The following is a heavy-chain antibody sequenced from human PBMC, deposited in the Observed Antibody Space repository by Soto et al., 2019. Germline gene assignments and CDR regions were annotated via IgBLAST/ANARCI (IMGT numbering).Heavy chain of an antibody. D-gene: IGHD2-2*01. Sequence: SETLSLTCTVSGGSISSSSYYWGWIRQPPGKGLEWIGSIYYSGSTYYNPSLKSRVTISVDTSKNQFSLKLSSVTAADTAVYYCASAKGLRRSFVVVPAAMIGWGQGTLVTVSS. CDR3: ASAKGLRRSFVVVPAAMIG. J-gene: IGHJ4*02. CDR1: GGSISSSSYY. CDR2: IYYSGST. V-gene: IGHV4-39*01.